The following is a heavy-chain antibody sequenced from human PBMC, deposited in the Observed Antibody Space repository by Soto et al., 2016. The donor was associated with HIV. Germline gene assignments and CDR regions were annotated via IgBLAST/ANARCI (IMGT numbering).Heavy chain of an antibody. CDR2: IHGSGDTA. Sequence: EVQLLESGGGLVQPGGSLRLSCAASGLIFNNYAMSWVRQAPGKGLEWVSSIHGSGDTAYYADSVKGRFVISRENFRNTLFLQMNNLRVEDTATYYCAKDLGNTIGQTGDWGQGTLVIVSS. J-gene: IGHJ4*02. D-gene: IGHD1-1*01. CDR1: GLIFNNYA. CDR3: AKDLGNTIGQTGD. V-gene: IGHV3-23*01.